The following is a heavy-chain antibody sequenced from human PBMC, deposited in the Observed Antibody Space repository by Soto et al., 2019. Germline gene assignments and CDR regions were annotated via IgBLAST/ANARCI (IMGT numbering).Heavy chain of an antibody. D-gene: IGHD2-8*02. CDR2: TYYRSKWYN. CDR3: AESGKTPGGMDV. V-gene: IGHV6-1*01. J-gene: IGHJ6*02. Sequence: PSQTLSLTCVISGDSVSSNSAAWNWIRQSPSRGLEWLGRTYYRSKWYNDYAVSVKSRITINPDTSKNQFSLQLNSVTPEDTAVYYCAESGKTPGGMDVWGQGTTVTVSS. CDR1: GDSVSSNSAA.